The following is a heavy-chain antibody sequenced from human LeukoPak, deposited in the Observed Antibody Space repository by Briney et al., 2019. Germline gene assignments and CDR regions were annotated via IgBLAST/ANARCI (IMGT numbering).Heavy chain of an antibody. D-gene: IGHD5-12*01. J-gene: IGHJ3*02. V-gene: IGHV4-59*02. CDR1: GGSVAPYY. CDR2: IHYSGST. Sequence: PSETLSLTCSVSGGSVAPYYWSWIRQSPGKRLEWIGYIHYSGSTKYNPSLESRVTISVDTSRNQFSLKLNSVTAADTAVYFCARDDSDYDDAFLIWGQGTMVSVSS. CDR3: ARDDSDYDDAFLI.